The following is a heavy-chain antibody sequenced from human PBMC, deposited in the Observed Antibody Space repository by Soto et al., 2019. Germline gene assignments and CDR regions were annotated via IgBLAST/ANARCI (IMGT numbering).Heavy chain of an antibody. Sequence: GGSLRLSCAASGFTVSSYVMHWVRQAPGKGLEWVAKISYDGDYKYYADSVKGRFTISRDNSKNTLYLQMNSLRAEDTALYYCAKDRGRYCSGGSCYLFDYWGQGIMVTVSS. CDR3: AKDRGRYCSGGSCYLFDY. CDR2: ISYDGDYK. V-gene: IGHV3-30*18. CDR1: GFTVSSYV. J-gene: IGHJ4*02. D-gene: IGHD2-15*01.